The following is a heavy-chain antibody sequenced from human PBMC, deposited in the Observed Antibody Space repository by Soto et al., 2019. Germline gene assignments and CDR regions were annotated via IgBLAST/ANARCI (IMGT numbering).Heavy chain of an antibody. D-gene: IGHD3-22*01. V-gene: IGHV4-30-4*01. J-gene: IGHJ4*02. CDR1: GGSISSGDYY. Sequence: SETLSLTCTVSGGSISSGDYYWSWIRQPPGKGLEWIGYIYYSGSTYYNPSLKSRVTISVDTSKNQFSLKLSSVTAADTAVYYCARVSYYDSSLGYWGQGTLVTVSS. CDR2: IYYSGST. CDR3: ARVSYYDSSLGY.